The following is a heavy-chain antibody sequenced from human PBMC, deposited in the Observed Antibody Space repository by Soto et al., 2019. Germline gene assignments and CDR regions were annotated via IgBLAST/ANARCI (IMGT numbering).Heavy chain of an antibody. CDR1: GASISRYY. D-gene: IGHD1-26*01. CDR2: MYYSGDA. Sequence: QVQLQESGPGLVKPSETLSLTCTVSGASISRYYWSWIRQSPGKGLEWIGYMYYSGDANYNPSLRSRITISVAPSKNQFSLNLHSVTAADTAVYYCASESPVHSAYFDYWGQGILVTVSS. J-gene: IGHJ4*02. CDR3: ASESPVHSAYFDY. V-gene: IGHV4-59*01.